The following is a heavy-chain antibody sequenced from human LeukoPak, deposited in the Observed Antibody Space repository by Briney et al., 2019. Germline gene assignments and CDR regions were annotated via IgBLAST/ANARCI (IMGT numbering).Heavy chain of an antibody. Sequence: SETLSLTCTVSGGSISSSSYYWGWIRQPPGKGLEWIGSIYYSGSTYYSPSLKSRVTISVDTSKNQFSLKLSSVTAADTAVYYCARARYDSSGYRFDYWGQGTLVTVSS. D-gene: IGHD3-22*01. CDR1: GGSISSSSYY. CDR3: ARARYDSSGYRFDY. J-gene: IGHJ4*02. V-gene: IGHV4-39*07. CDR2: IYYSGST.